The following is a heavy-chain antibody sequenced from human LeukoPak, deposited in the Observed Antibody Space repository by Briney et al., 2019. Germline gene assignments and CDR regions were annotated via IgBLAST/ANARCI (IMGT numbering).Heavy chain of an antibody. Sequence: ASVKVSCKASGGTFSSYAISWVRQAPGQGLEWMGRIIPILGIANYAQKFQGRVTITADKSTSTAYMELSSLRSEDTAVYYCATESRIVGATVYYYGMDVWGQGTTVTVSS. V-gene: IGHV1-69*04. CDR3: ATESRIVGATVYYYGMDV. CDR2: IIPILGIA. D-gene: IGHD1-26*01. J-gene: IGHJ6*02. CDR1: GGTFSSYA.